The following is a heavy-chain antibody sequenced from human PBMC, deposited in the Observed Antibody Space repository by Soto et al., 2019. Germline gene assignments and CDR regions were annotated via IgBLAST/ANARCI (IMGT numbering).Heavy chain of an antibody. Sequence: GASVKVSCKASGYTFTSYYMHWVRQAPGQGLEWMGIINPSGGSTSHAQKFQGRVTMTRDTSTSTAYMELSSLRSEDTAVYYCARVNWNDRFDYWGQGTLVTVSS. D-gene: IGHD1-1*01. CDR1: GYTFTSYY. CDR2: INPSGGST. CDR3: ARVNWNDRFDY. V-gene: IGHV1-46*01. J-gene: IGHJ4*02.